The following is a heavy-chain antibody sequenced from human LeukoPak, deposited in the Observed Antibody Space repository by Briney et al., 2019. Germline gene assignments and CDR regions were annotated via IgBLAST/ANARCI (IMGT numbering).Heavy chain of an antibody. D-gene: IGHD1-7*01. V-gene: IGHV3-48*01. CDR2: ISSSSSTI. Sequence: PGGSLRLSCAASGFTFSSYSMNWVRQAPGKGLEWVSYISSSSSTIYYADSVKGRFTISRDNAKNSLYLQMNSLRAEDTAVYYCARVGPYNWNYQNWNYYYYMDVWGKGTTVTVSS. CDR3: ARVGPYNWNYQNWNYYYYMDV. J-gene: IGHJ6*03. CDR1: GFTFSSYS.